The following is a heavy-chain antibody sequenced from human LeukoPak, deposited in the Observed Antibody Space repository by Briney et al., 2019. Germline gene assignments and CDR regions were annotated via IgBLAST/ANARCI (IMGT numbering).Heavy chain of an antibody. J-gene: IGHJ3*02. V-gene: IGHV3-7*04. Sequence: GGSLRLSCAASGFTFSNYWMSRVRQAPGKGLEWVANIKQDGSEKYYVDSVKGRFTISRDNAKNSLYLQMNSLRAEDTAVYYCARDHSSGWPDSFDIWGQGTMVTVSS. CDR3: ARDHSSGWPDSFDI. CDR2: IKQDGSEK. CDR1: GFTFSNYW. D-gene: IGHD6-19*01.